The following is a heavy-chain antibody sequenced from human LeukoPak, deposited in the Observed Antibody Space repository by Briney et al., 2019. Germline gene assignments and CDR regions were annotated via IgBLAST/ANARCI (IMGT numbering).Heavy chain of an antibody. CDR1: GLTVSSSY. CDR3: ARPIAAAANNWFDP. CDR2: LYSGGNT. J-gene: IGHJ5*02. D-gene: IGHD6-13*01. Sequence: PGGSLRLSCAASGLTVSSSYMSWVRQAPGEGLEWVSVLYSGGNTYYADSVKGRFTISRDNSKNTLYLQMNSLRGEDTAVYYCARPIAAAANNWFDPWGQGTLVTVSS. V-gene: IGHV3-53*05.